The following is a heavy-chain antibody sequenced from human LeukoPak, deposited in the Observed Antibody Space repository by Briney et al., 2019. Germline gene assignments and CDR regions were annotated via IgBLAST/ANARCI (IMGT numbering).Heavy chain of an antibody. D-gene: IGHD2-8*01. Sequence: GGSLRLSCAASGFTFSNYLVHWVRQAPGKGLVWVSRINSDESNTNSYADSVKGRFTISRDNAKNTLYLQMNSLRAEDTAVYFCGRGGNGIDIWGQGTTVIVSS. V-gene: IGHV3-74*01. CDR2: INSDESNT. J-gene: IGHJ3*02. CDR3: GRGGNGIDI. CDR1: GFTFSNYL.